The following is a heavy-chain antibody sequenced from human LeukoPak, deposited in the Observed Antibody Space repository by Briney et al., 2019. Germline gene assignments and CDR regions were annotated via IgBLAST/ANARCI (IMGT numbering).Heavy chain of an antibody. D-gene: IGHD3-10*01. V-gene: IGHV3-23*01. Sequence: GGSLRLSCAASGFTFSSYAMSWVRQAPGKGLEWVSAISGSGGSTYYADSVKGRLTISRDNSRNTLYLQMNSLRAEDTAVYYCARGDLWFGELLVPFDYWGQGTLVTVSS. CDR2: ISGSGGST. CDR3: ARGDLWFGELLVPFDY. J-gene: IGHJ4*02. CDR1: GFTFSSYA.